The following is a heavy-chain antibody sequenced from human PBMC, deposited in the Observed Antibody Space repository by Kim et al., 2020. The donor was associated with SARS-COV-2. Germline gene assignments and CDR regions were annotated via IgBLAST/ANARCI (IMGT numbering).Heavy chain of an antibody. D-gene: IGHD6-13*01. CDR2: IDPSDSYT. CDR3: ARHREERAAAGSGTQR. CDR1: GYSFTSYW. V-gene: IGHV5-10-1*01. J-gene: IGHJ1*01. Sequence: ESLKISCKGSGYSFTSYWISWVRQMPGKGLGWMVRIDPSDSYTNYSPCFQGHVNISVDKSISTAYLPWSSLKASDTAMYYFARHREERAAAGSGTQRWGQGTLVTVSS.